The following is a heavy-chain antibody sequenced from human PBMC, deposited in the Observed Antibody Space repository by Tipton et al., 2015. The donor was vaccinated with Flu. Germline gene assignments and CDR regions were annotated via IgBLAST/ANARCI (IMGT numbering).Heavy chain of an antibody. CDR1: GFTLSSYW. CDR3: LGLGY. V-gene: IGHV3-7*01. D-gene: IGHD6-19*01. CDR2: IKQDGSEK. Sequence: GSLRLSCAASGFTLSSYWMSWVRQAPGKGLEWVANIKQDGSEKYYVDSVKGRFTISRDNAKKSLYLQLNNVGAEDTAVYYCLGLGYWGQGALVTVSS. J-gene: IGHJ4*02.